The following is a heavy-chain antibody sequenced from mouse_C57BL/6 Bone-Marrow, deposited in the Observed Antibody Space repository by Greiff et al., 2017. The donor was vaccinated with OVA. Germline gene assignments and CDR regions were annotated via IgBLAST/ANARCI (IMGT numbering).Heavy chain of an antibody. D-gene: IGHD1-1*01. V-gene: IGHV1-55*01. CDR1: GYTFTSYW. CDR3: AREGRGSSYAMDY. CDR2: IYPGSGST. J-gene: IGHJ4*01. Sequence: VQLQQSGAELVKPGASVKMSCKASGYTFTSYWITWVKQRPGQGLEWIGDIYPGSGSTNYNEKFKSKATLTVDTSSSTAYMQLSSLTSEDSAVYYCAREGRGSSYAMDYWGQGTSVTVSS.